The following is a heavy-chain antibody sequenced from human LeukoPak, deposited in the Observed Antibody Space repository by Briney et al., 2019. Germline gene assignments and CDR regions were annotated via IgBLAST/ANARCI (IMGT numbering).Heavy chain of an antibody. V-gene: IGHV3-23*01. Sequence: GESLKISCAASGFTFSTYAMNWVRQAPGKGLEWVSGISGSSASTYYADSVKGRFTISRDNSKNTLYVQMNSLRAEDTAVYYCAVGSYYFDYWGQGTLVTVSS. D-gene: IGHD3-10*01. CDR1: GFTFSTYA. J-gene: IGHJ4*02. CDR3: AVGSYYFDY. CDR2: ISGSSAST.